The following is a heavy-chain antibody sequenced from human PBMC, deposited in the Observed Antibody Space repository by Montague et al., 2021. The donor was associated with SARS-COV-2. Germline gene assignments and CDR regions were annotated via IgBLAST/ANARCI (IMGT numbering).Heavy chain of an antibody. Sequence: SLRLSCSASGFSLSHFWMHWVRQAPGKGLVWVSRIDNDGDTIIYXDSVRGRFTIFRDNAKNTLYLQMNSLRAEDTAVYFCTREAPGQGDWYFDLWGRGTLVSVSS. D-gene: IGHD2-2*01. CDR1: GFSLSHFW. J-gene: IGHJ2*01. V-gene: IGHV3-74*01. CDR2: IDNDGDTI. CDR3: TREAPGQGDWYFDL.